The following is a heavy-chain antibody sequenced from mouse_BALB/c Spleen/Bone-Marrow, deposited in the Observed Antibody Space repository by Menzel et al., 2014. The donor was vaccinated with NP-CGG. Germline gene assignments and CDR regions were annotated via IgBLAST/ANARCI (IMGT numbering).Heavy chain of an antibody. CDR1: SYTFTSYD. Sequence: QVQLQHSGPELVKPGALVKISCKASSYTFTSYDINWVKQRPGQGLEWIGWIYPGDGSTKYNEKFKGKATLTADKSSSTAYMQLSSLTSENAAVYFCARSGDSSGYGFAYWGQGTLVTVSA. D-gene: IGHD3-2*01. CDR2: IYPGDGST. CDR3: ARSGDSSGYGFAY. J-gene: IGHJ3*01. V-gene: IGHV1S56*01.